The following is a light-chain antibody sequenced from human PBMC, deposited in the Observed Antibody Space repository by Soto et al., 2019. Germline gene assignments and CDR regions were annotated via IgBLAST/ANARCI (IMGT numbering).Light chain of an antibody. CDR2: GAS. CDR3: QQYNNWPVT. V-gene: IGKV3-15*01. CDR1: QSLNSN. Sequence: DIVMTQPPATLSVSPGERVTLSCRASQSLNSNLAWYQQKPGQAPRLLIYGASTRATGIPARFSGSGSGTEFTLTINSLQSEDSAVYYCQQYNNWPVTFGQGTKLEIK. J-gene: IGKJ2*01.